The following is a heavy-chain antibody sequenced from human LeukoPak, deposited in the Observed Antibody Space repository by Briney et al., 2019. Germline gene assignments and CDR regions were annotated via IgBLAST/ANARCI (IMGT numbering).Heavy chain of an antibody. V-gene: IGHV4-34*01. CDR1: GGSFSGYY. D-gene: IGHD3-10*01. J-gene: IGHJ5*02. Sequence: PSETLSLTCAVYGGSFSGYYWSWVRQPPGKGLEWIGEINDSGSTNYNPALKRRGTISVDTSKNQFSLKLSSVTAADTAVYYCARVSGPVRGVIIRVRGFDPWGQGTLVTVSS. CDR3: ARVSGPVRGVIIRVRGFDP. CDR2: INDSGST.